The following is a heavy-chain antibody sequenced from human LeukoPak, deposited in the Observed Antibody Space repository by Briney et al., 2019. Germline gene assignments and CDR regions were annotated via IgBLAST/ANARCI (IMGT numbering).Heavy chain of an antibody. CDR2: INHSGST. CDR3: VRSRAESTYYFDY. V-gene: IGHV4-34*01. J-gene: IGHJ4*02. D-gene: IGHD2-2*01. CDR1: GGSFSGYY. Sequence: SETLSLTCAVYGGSFSGYYCSWIRQPPGKGLEWIGEINHSGSTNYNPSLKSRVTISVDTSKNQFSLKLSSVTAADTAVYYCVRSRAESTYYFDYWGQGTLVTVSS.